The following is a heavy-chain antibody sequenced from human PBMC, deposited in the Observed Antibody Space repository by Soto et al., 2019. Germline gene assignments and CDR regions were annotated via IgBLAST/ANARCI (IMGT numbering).Heavy chain of an antibody. V-gene: IGHV4-59*12. CDR3: ARVPGP. J-gene: IGHJ5*02. Sequence: PSETLSLTCTVSGGSISSYYWNWIRQPPGKGLEWIGSIYYSGSTYYNPSLKSRVTISVDRSKNQFSLKLSSVTAADTAVYYCARVPGPWGQGTLVTVSS. CDR2: IYYSGST. CDR1: GGSISSYY.